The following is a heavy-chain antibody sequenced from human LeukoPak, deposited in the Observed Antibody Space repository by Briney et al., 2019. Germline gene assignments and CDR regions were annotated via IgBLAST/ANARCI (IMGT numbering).Heavy chain of an antibody. D-gene: IGHD2-2*01. Sequence: SETLSLTCTVSGGSVSSGSYYWRWIRQPPGKGLEWIGYIYYSGSTNYNPSLKSRVTISVDTSKNQFSLKLSSVTAADTAVYYCASSYAHPLDYWGQGALVTVSS. V-gene: IGHV4-61*01. J-gene: IGHJ4*02. CDR2: IYYSGST. CDR1: GGSVSSGSYY. CDR3: ASSYAHPLDY.